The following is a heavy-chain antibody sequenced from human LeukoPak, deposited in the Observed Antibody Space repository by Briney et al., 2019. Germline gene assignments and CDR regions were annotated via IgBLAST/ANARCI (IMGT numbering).Heavy chain of an antibody. CDR1: GGTFSSYA. CDR3: ASEYYYDSSGYLDY. J-gene: IGHJ4*02. Sequence: SVEVSFKASGGTFSSYAISWVRQAPGQGLEWMGRIIPILGIANYAQKFQGRVTITADKSTSTAYMELSSLRSEDTAVYYCASEYYYDSSGYLDYWGQGTLVTVSS. V-gene: IGHV1-69*04. CDR2: IIPILGIA. D-gene: IGHD3-22*01.